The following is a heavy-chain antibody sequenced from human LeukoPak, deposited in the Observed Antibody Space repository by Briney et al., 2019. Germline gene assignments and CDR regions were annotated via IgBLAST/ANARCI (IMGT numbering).Heavy chain of an antibody. CDR3: ARDFSSGSYYGDYYFDY. D-gene: IGHD1-26*01. CDR1: GGSFSGYY. J-gene: IGHJ4*02. CDR2: INHRGST. V-gene: IGHV4-34*01. Sequence: SETLSLTCAVYGGSFSGYYWSWIRQPPGKGLEWIGEINHRGSTNYNPSLKSRVTISVDTSKNQFSLKLSSVTAADTAVYYCARDFSSGSYYGDYYFDYWGQGTLVTVSS.